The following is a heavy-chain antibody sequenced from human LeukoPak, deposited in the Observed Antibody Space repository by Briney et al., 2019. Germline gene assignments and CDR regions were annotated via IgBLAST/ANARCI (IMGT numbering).Heavy chain of an antibody. Sequence: ASVKVSCKVSGSTLTKLFLHWVRQTPEVGLEWMGGFDAEDGEIVYADKFQDRVTMTRDTSISTAYTELSSLRSEDTAVYYCARDSSSWYKEGTLYHWGQGTLVTVSS. D-gene: IGHD6-13*01. CDR1: GSTLTKLF. V-gene: IGHV1-24*01. CDR3: ARDSSSWYKEGTLYH. J-gene: IGHJ5*02. CDR2: FDAEDGEI.